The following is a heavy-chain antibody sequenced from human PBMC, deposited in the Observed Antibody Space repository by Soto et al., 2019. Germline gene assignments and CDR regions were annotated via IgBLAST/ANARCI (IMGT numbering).Heavy chain of an antibody. J-gene: IGHJ6*03. Sequence: GGSLRLSCAASGFTFDDYGMSWVRQAPGKGLEWVSGINWNGGSTGYADSVKGRFTISRDKAKNSLYLQMNSLRAEDTALYHCARSATPDVSGAGSVFWYYYYYMDVWGKGTTVTVSS. V-gene: IGHV3-20*01. CDR2: INWNGGST. D-gene: IGHD3-3*01. CDR1: GFTFDDYG. CDR3: ARSATPDVSGAGSVFWYYYYYMDV.